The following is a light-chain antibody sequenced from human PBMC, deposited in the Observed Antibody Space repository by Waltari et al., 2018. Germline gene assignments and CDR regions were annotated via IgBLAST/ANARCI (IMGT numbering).Light chain of an antibody. CDR1: QGISNY. CDR2: AAS. J-gene: IGKJ3*01. Sequence: DIQMTQSPSSLSASVGDRVTITCRASQGISNYLVWYQQKPGKVPKLLMYAASTLQSGVPSRCIGSGSGTDFTLTISSLQPEDVATYYCQKYNSALFTFGPGTKVDIK. CDR3: QKYNSALFT. V-gene: IGKV1-27*01.